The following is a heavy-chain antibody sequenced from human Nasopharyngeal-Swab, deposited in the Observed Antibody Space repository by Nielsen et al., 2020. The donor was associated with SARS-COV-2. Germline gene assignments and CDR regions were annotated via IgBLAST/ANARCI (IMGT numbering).Heavy chain of an antibody. V-gene: IGHV3-33*01. J-gene: IGHJ6*03. Sequence: GGSLSLTCAASGFSFSSYGMHWVRQAPGKGLEWVAVIWYDGSNKYYADSVKGRFTISRDNSKNTLYPQMNSLRAEDAAVYYCAREFREAYYDILTGYYMDYYYYMDVWGKGTTVTVSS. CDR1: GFSFSSYG. CDR2: IWYDGSNK. CDR3: AREFREAYYDILTGYYMDYYYYMDV. D-gene: IGHD3-9*01.